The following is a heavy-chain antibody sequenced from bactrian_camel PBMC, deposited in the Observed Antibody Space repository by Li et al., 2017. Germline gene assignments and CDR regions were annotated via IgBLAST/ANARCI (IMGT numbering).Heavy chain of an antibody. CDR2: VNTGGTGP. D-gene: IGHD3*01. V-gene: IGHV3S1*01. J-gene: IGHJ4*01. CDR3: AASSSEKGLLFRLLAPIPDSY. Sequence: HVQLVESGGGSVQAGGSLRLSCQASGYTFTRHCMAWFRQAPGMEREGVASVNTGGTGPYYADSVKGRFTISQDTAKNSLYLQMNNLKPEDTAMYYCAASSSEKGLLFRLLAPIPDSYWGQGTQVTVS. CDR1: GYTFTRHC.